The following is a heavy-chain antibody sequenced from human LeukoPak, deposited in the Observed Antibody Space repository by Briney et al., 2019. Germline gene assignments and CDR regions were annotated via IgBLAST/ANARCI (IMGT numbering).Heavy chain of an antibody. CDR3: TLRTDY. Sequence: GGSLRLSCAASGFTFSKYAMTWVRQAPGKGLEWVSVISGSGQNTHYADSVKGRFTISRDNFKNMMYLQMDSLRVEDTAVYYCTLRTDYWGQGILVSVSS. V-gene: IGHV3-23*01. CDR2: ISGSGQNT. J-gene: IGHJ4*02. CDR1: GFTFSKYA.